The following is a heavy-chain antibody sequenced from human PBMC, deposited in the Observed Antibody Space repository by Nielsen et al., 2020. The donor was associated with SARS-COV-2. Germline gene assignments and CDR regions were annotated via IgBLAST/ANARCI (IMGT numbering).Heavy chain of an antibody. CDR3: ARMTTVTTYYFDY. CDR1: GGSISSGGYS. V-gene: IGHV4-30-2*01. D-gene: IGHD4-17*01. J-gene: IGHJ4*02. CDR2: IYHSGST. Sequence: SLTCAVSGGSISSGGYSWSWIRQPPGKGLEWIGYIYHSGSTYYNPSLKSRVTISVDRSKNQFSLKLSSVTAADTAVYYCARMTTVTTYYFDYWGQGTLVTVSS.